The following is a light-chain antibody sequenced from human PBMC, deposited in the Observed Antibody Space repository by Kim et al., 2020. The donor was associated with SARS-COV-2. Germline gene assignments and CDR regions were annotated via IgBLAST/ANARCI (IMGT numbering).Light chain of an antibody. J-gene: IGLJ2*01. CDR1: SGSIASNY. CDR3: QSYDSSNHVV. V-gene: IGLV6-57*03. Sequence: KTVTSSCTRSSGSIASNYVQWYQQRPGSAPTTVIYEDNQRPSGVPDRFSGSIDSSSNSASLTNSGLKTEDEADYYCQSYDSSNHVVFGGGTQLTVL. CDR2: EDN.